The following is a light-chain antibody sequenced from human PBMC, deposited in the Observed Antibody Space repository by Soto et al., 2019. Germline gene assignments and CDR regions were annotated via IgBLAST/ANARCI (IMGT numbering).Light chain of an antibody. CDR1: QSVNSR. J-gene: IGKJ4*02. CDR3: PQYNKWRT. V-gene: IGKV3-15*01. Sequence: EIVMTQSPATLSVSPRERATLSCRASQSVNSRLAWYQQKPGQTPRLLIYGASTRATGIPARISGSGSGTEFTLTISSLQSEEFAVDYCPQYNKWRTFGRGTKVAI. CDR2: GAS.